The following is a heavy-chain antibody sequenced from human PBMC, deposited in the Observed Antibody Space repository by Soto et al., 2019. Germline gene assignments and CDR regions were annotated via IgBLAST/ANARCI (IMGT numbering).Heavy chain of an antibody. CDR1: GFTFSSYA. V-gene: IGHV3-23*01. CDR2: ISSSGGST. Sequence: EVQLLESGGGLVQPGGSLRLSCAASGFTFSSYAMGWVRQAPGKGLEWVSSISSSGGSTYYADSVRGRLTISRDNSKNKLYLQMNSLRTEDTAVYSCAKVPSKGPGNRYYFAFWGQGTLVTVSS. CDR3: AKVPSKGPGNRYYFAF. J-gene: IGHJ4*02.